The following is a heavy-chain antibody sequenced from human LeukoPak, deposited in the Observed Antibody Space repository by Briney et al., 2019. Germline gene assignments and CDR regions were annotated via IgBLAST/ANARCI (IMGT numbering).Heavy chain of an antibody. D-gene: IGHD2-15*01. V-gene: IGHV4-4*07. CDR3: ARGRYCSADICSGGGAFDI. J-gene: IGHJ3*02. CDR2: IYTRGGT. Sequence: SETLSLTCTVSGGSINNYYWSWIRQPAGKGLEWIGRIYTRGGTNYNPSLKSRVTMSVDTSKNQFSLKLSSVTAADTAVYYCARGRYCSADICSGGGAFDIWGQGTMVSVSS. CDR1: GGSINNYY.